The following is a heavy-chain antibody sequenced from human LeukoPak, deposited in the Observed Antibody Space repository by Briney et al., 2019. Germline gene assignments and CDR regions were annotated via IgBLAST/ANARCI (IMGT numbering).Heavy chain of an antibody. CDR1: GNSINNYY. Sequence: PSETLPLTCTVSGNSINNYYWNWIRQPPGKALEWIGYTHYSGTSYYNPSLKSRVTMSVDTSKNQFSLKLNSVTAADTAVYFCAKWEESEDAFDIWGQGTMVSVSS. D-gene: IGHD1-26*01. V-gene: IGHV4-59*13. CDR3: AKWEESEDAFDI. J-gene: IGHJ3*02. CDR2: THYSGTS.